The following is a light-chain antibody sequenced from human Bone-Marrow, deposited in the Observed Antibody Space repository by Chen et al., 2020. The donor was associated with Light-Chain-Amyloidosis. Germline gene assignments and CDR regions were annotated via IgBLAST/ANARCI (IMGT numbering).Light chain of an antibody. J-gene: IGLJ1*01. V-gene: IGLV2-14*01. Sequence: QSALTPPAPVSGSPGQSITISCPGTSSDVGGDNHVSWYQQHPDKAPKLMIYVVTNRPSWVPDRFSGSKSDNTASLTISGLQTEDEADYFCSSYTITNTLVFGSGTRVTVL. CDR2: VVT. CDR3: SSYTITNTLV. CDR1: SSDVGGDNH.